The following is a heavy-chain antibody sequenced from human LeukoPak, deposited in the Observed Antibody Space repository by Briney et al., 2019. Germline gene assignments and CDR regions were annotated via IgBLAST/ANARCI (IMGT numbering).Heavy chain of an antibody. CDR3: ARDRSRYSYDQ. Sequence: KASETLSLTCTVSGGSISSYYWSWFRQPPGKGLEWIGYIYYSGSTNYNPSLKSRVTISVDTSKNQFSLKLSSVTAADTAVYYCARDRSRYSYDQWGQGTLVTVSS. D-gene: IGHD5-18*01. CDR2: IYYSGST. J-gene: IGHJ4*02. CDR1: GGSISSYY. V-gene: IGHV4-59*01.